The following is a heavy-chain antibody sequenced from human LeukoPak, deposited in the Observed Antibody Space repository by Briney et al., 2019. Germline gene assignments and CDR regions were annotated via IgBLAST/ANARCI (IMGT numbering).Heavy chain of an antibody. V-gene: IGHV3-15*01. CDR1: GFTFSNAW. CDR2: IKSKTDGGTT. CDR3: TTEYCGGDCYFDY. D-gene: IGHD2-21*02. Sequence: GGSLRLSCAASGFTFSNAWMSWVRQAPGKGLEWVGRIKSKTDGGTTDYAAPVKGRFTISRDDSKNTLYLQMNSPKTEDTAVYYCTTEYCGGDCYFDYWGQGTLVTVSS. J-gene: IGHJ4*02.